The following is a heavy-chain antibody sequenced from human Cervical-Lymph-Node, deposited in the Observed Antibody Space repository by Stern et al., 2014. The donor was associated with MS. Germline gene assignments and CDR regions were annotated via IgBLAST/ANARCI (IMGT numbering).Heavy chain of an antibody. Sequence: VQLVESGAEGKKPGASVNVSCKASGYTFTGYYIHWVRQAPGQGLELMGRINPNTGGTKDAQKFQGRVTMTRDTSISTANMELNRLRPDDTAVYYCARGPTDYGHYYVYGMDVWGRGTTVTVSS. D-gene: IGHD4/OR15-4a*01. CDR1: GYTFTGYY. CDR3: ARGPTDYGHYYVYGMDV. V-gene: IGHV1-2*02. CDR2: INPNTGGT. J-gene: IGHJ6*02.